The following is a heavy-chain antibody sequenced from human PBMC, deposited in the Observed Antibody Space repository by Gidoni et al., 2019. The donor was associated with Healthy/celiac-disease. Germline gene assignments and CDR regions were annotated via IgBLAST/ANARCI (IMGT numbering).Heavy chain of an antibody. D-gene: IGHD2-21*02. CDR1: GGSISSYY. V-gene: IGHV4-59*08. J-gene: IGHJ6*02. Sequence: QVQLQESGPGLVKPAETLSLTCTVSGGSISSYYWSWIRQPPGKGLEWIGYIYYSGSTNYNPSLKSRVTISVDTSKNQFSLKLSSVTAADTAVYYCARLDAVVTPQRYYYYGMDVWGQGTTVTVSS. CDR2: IYYSGST. CDR3: ARLDAVVTPQRYYYYGMDV.